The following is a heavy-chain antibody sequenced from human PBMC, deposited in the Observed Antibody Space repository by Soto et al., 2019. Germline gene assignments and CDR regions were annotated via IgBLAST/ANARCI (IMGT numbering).Heavy chain of an antibody. CDR3: AKGVRYSSIFDY. J-gene: IGHJ4*02. V-gene: IGHV3-23*01. CDR1: GFTFSSYA. D-gene: IGHD6-13*01. CDR2: ISGSGGST. Sequence: GGPLRLPCAASGFTFSSYAMRWVRQAPGKGLEWVSAISGSGGSTYYADSVKGRFTISRDNSKNTLYLQMNSLRAEDTAVYYCAKGVRYSSIFDYWGQGTLVTVSS.